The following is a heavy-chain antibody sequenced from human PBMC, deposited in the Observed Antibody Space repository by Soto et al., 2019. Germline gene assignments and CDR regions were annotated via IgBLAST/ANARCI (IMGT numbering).Heavy chain of an antibody. V-gene: IGHV1-2*02. J-gene: IGHJ6*02. CDR3: ARLTTTGITILGVVRGYYYGMDV. D-gene: IGHD3-3*01. CDR2: INPNSGGT. CDR1: GYTFTGYS. Sequence: GASVKVSSKASGYTFTGYSMHWVQQAPRQGLEWMGWINPNSGGTNYAQKFQGRVTMTRDTSISTAYMELSRLRSDDTAVYYCARLTTTGITILGVVRGYYYGMDVWGHGTTVTVSS.